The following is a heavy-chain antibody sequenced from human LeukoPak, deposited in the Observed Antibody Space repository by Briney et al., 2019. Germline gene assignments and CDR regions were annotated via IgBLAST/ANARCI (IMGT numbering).Heavy chain of an antibody. J-gene: IGHJ3*02. D-gene: IGHD1-26*01. V-gene: IGHV4-59*01. CDR1: GGSISSYY. CDR3: ARDDPSIVGATENAFDI. CDR2: IYYSGST. Sequence: SETLSLTCTVSGGSISSYYWSWIRQPPGKGLEWIGYIYYSGSTNYNPSLKSRVTISVDTSKNQFSLKLSPVTAADTAVYYCARDDPSIVGATENAFDIWGQGTMVTVSS.